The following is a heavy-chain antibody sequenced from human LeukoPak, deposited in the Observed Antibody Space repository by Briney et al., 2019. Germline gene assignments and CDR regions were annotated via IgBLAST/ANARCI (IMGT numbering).Heavy chain of an antibody. Sequence: GGSLRLSCTASGFTFSSCEMNWVRQAPGKGLEWVSYISISGSTIYYADSVRGRFTISRDNAKNSLYLQMNSLRAEDAAVYYCATSYSGWGQGTLVTVSS. CDR3: ATSYSG. CDR2: ISISGSTI. V-gene: IGHV3-48*03. J-gene: IGHJ4*02. D-gene: IGHD6-13*01. CDR1: GFTFSSCE.